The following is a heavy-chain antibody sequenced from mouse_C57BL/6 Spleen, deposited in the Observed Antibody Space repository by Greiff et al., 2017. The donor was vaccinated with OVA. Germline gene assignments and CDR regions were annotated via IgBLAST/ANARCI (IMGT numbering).Heavy chain of an antibody. CDR2: ISSGSSTI. Sequence: EVQRVESGGGLVKPGGSLKLSCAASGFTFSDYGMHWVSQAPEKGLEWVAYISSGSSTIYYADTVKGRFTISRDNAKNTLFLQRTSLRSEDSAMYYCATYYYGSSYGYFDVWGKGTTVTVSS. J-gene: IGHJ1*03. CDR1: GFTFSDYG. D-gene: IGHD1-1*01. V-gene: IGHV5-17*01. CDR3: ATYYYGSSYGYFDV.